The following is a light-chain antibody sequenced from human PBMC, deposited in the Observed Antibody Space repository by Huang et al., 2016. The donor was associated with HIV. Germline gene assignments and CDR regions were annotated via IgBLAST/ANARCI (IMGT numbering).Light chain of an antibody. CDR2: AAA. Sequence: AIQMTQYPSSLSASVGDRVTIPCQASQGIRNDLGWYQQKPGKAPKLLIYAAARLQSGVPSRFSGKGSGTDVTLTISSLQPEDFATYYCLQDYNYPWTFGQGTKVEIK. CDR1: QGIRND. J-gene: IGKJ1*01. CDR3: LQDYNYPWT. V-gene: IGKV1-6*01.